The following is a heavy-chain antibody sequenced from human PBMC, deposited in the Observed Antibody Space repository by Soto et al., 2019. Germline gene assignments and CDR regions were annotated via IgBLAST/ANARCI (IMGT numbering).Heavy chain of an antibody. CDR3: VRDGTKTLRDWFDP. Sequence: SETLSLTCTVSGASISGFYWSWIRKSAGKGLEWIGRIYATRTTDYNPSLKSRVMMSVDTSKKQFSLKLRSVTAADTAVYYCVRDGTKTLRDWFDPWGQGISVTVSS. J-gene: IGHJ5*02. D-gene: IGHD1-1*01. CDR2: IYATRTT. CDR1: GASISGFY. V-gene: IGHV4-4*07.